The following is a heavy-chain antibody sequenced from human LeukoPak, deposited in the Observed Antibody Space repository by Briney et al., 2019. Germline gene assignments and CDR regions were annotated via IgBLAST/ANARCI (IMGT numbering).Heavy chain of an antibody. V-gene: IGHV3-74*01. CDR2: INSDGSTT. CDR3: ARRDGYNFYFFDH. D-gene: IGHD5-24*01. J-gene: IGHJ4*02. CDR1: GFTLRSYW. Sequence: GGSLRLSCAASGFTLRSYWMHWVRQAPGKGLVWVSRINSDGSTTNYADSVKGRFTISRDNAKNTLYLQMNSLRAEDTAVYFCARRDGYNFYFFDHWGQGTQVTVSS.